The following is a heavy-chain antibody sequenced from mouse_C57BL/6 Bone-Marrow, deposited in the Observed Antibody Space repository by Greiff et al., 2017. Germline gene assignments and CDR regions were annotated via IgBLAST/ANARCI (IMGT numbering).Heavy chain of an antibody. V-gene: IGHV1-75*01. CDR2: IFPGSGST. Sequence: QVQLKQSGPELVKPGASVKISCKASGYTFTDYYINWVKQRPGQGLEWIGWIFPGSGSTYYNEKFKGKATLTADKSSSTAYMELRSLISEDSAVYFCARHGYYAMDYWGQGTSVTVSS. CDR1: GYTFTDYY. J-gene: IGHJ4*01. CDR3: ARHGYYAMDY.